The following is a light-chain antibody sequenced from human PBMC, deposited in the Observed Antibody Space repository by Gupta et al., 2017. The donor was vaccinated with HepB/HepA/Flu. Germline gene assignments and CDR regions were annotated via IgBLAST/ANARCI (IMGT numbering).Light chain of an antibody. Sequence: QSVLTQPPSVSGAPGQRVTTSCAGSNSNIGAGYDVQWYQVLPGTAPKLLIYGNNNRPSGVPDRFSGSKSGTSASLAITGLQTEDEADYYCQSYDNSLTTWVFGGGTKVTVL. V-gene: IGLV1-40*01. J-gene: IGLJ3*02. CDR2: GNN. CDR1: NSNIGAGYD. CDR3: QSYDNSLTTWV.